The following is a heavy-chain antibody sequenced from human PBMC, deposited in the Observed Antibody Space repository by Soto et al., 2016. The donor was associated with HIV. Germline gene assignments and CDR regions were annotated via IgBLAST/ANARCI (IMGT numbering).Heavy chain of an antibody. CDR1: GFTFSNAW. J-gene: IGHJ4*02. CDR3: TTEYYYDSSGYVDPPDY. V-gene: IGHV3-15*01. D-gene: IGHD3-22*01. Sequence: EVQLVESGGGLVKPGGSLRLSCAASGFTFSNAWMSWVRQAPGKGLEWVGRIKSKTDGGTTDYAAPVKGRFTISRDDSKNTLYLQMNSLKTEDTAVYYCTTEYYYDSSGYVDPPDYWGQGTLVTVSS. CDR2: IKSKTDGGTT.